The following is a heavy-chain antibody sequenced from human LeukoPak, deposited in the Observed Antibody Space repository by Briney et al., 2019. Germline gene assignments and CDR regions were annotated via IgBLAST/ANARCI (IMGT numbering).Heavy chain of an antibody. CDR3: AKGPTYYDFWSGYLIPYYYYGMDV. CDR2: IYSGGST. D-gene: IGHD3-3*01. V-gene: IGHV3-53*01. Sequence: PGGSLGLSCAASGFTVSSNYMSWVRQAPGKGLEWVSVIYSGGSTYYADSVKGRFTISRDNSKNTLYLQMNSLRAEDTAVYYCAKGPTYYDFWSGYLIPYYYYGMDVWGQGTTVTVSS. J-gene: IGHJ6*02. CDR1: GFTVSSNY.